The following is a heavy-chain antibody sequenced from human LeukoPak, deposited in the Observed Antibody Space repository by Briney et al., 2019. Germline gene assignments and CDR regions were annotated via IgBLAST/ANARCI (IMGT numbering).Heavy chain of an antibody. CDR2: ISVYNGNT. J-gene: IGHJ4*02. V-gene: IGHV1-18*01. CDR3: ARDAYTSGADY. Sequence: ASVKVSCKASGYTFSSYGISWVRQAPGQGLEWMGSISVYNGNTNNIQKLQGRVTMTRDTSTNTAYMELRSLRSDDTAVYYCARDAYTSGADYWGQGTLVTVSS. D-gene: IGHD3-16*01. CDR1: GYTFSSYG.